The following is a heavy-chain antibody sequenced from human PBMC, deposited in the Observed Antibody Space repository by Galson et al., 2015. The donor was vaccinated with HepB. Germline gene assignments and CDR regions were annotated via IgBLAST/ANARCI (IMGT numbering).Heavy chain of an antibody. V-gene: IGHV3-48*01. CDR1: GFSFMSHS. Sequence: SLRLSCAASGFSFMSHSMNWVRHSPGKGLEWLAYISPGGTKYYADSARGRFTISRDNAKESMYLHMSSLRVEDTAVYYCARNPASYDYYNMDVWGQGTTVTVSS. CDR2: ISPGGTK. J-gene: IGHJ6*02. D-gene: IGHD2-21*01. CDR3: ARNPASYDYYNMDV.